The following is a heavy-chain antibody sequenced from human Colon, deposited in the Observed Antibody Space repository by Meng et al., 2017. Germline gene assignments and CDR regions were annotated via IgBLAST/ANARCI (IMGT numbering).Heavy chain of an antibody. CDR3: ATDGRLYGPNHVSSYFDY. Sequence: VQLVQSGSDLRKPGASVKISCKASGYTFTSYAINWVRQAPGQGLEWMGWINTNTGNPTYAQGFTGRFVFSLDASVTTAYLQIDSLRAEDTAVYYCATDGRLYGPNHVSSYFDYWGQGSLVTVSS. V-gene: IGHV7-4-1*01. D-gene: IGHD1-14*01. J-gene: IGHJ4*02. CDR1: GYTFTSYA. CDR2: INTNTGNP.